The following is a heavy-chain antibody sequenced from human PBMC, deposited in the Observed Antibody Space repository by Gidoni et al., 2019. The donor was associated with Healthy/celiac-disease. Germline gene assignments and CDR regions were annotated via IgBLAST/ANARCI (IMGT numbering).Heavy chain of an antibody. CDR2: IIPILGIA. CDR1: GGTFSSYA. J-gene: IGHJ3*02. Sequence: QVQLVQSGAEVKKPGSSVKVSCKASGGTFSSYAISWVRQAPGQGLEWMGRIIPILGIANYAQKFQGRVTITADKSTSTAYMELSSLRSEDTAVYYCAREVEMATIAVAFDIWGQGTMVTVSS. V-gene: IGHV1-69*04. CDR3: AREVEMATIAVAFDI. D-gene: IGHD5-12*01.